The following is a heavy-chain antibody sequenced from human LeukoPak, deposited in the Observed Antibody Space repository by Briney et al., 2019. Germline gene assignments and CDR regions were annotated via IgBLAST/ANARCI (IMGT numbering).Heavy chain of an antibody. J-gene: IGHJ4*02. CDR2: INHSGST. Sequence: SETLSLTRAVYGGSFSGYYWSWIRQPPGKGLEWIGEINHSGSTNYNPSLKSRVTISVDTSKNQFSLKLSSVTAADTAVYYCARGQQWLRYYFDYWGQGTLVTVSS. CDR1: GGSFSGYY. CDR3: ARGQQWLRYYFDY. V-gene: IGHV4-34*01. D-gene: IGHD6-19*01.